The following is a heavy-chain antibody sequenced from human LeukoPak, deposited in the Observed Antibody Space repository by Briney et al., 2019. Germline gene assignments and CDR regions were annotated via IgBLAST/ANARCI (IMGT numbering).Heavy chain of an antibody. CDR2: ISAYNGIT. Sequence: ASVKVSCKASGYTFTSYGITWVRQAPGQGLEWMGWISAYNGITYYAQTLQGRVTMTTDTTTSTAYMELRSLRSDDTAVYYCARGIEGATFDALDIWGQGTMVTVSS. V-gene: IGHV1-18*01. CDR1: GYTFTSYG. J-gene: IGHJ3*02. CDR3: ARGIEGATFDALDI. D-gene: IGHD1-26*01.